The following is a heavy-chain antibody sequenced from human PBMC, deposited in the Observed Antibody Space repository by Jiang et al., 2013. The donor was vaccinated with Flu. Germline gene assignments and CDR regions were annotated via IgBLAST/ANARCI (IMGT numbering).Heavy chain of an antibody. CDR2: ISSSSSYI. Sequence: QAPGKGLEWVSSISSSSSYIYYADSVKGRXTISRDNAKNSLYLQMNSLRAEDTAVYYCASSYWGQGTLVTVSS. CDR3: ASSY. V-gene: IGHV3-21*01. J-gene: IGHJ4*02.